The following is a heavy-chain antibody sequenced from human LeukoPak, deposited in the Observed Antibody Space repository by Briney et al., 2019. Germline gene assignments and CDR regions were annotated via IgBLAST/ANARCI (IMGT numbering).Heavy chain of an antibody. J-gene: IGHJ4*02. CDR1: GFTFSSYA. CDR2: MSGNGDSA. D-gene: IGHD6-19*01. CDR3: AKYRTGWYEDY. V-gene: IGHV3-23*01. Sequence: GGSLRLSCAASGFTFSSYAMTWVRQAPGKGPEWVSTMSGNGDSAFHADSVKGQFTISRDNSKNTLYLQMNSLRAEDSAVYYCAKYRTGWYEDYWGQGTLVIVSS.